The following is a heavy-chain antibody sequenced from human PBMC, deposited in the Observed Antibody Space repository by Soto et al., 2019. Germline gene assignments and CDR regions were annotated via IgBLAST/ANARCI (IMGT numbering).Heavy chain of an antibody. V-gene: IGHV6-1*01. Sequence: SQTLSLTCAISGDSVSSNSAAWNWIRQSPSRGLEWLGRTYYRSKWYNDYAVSVKSRITINPDTSKNQSSLQLNSVTPEDTAVYYCARVRGYSSSWPLYGMDVWGQGTTVTVSS. CDR1: GDSVSSNSAA. J-gene: IGHJ6*02. CDR3: ARVRGYSSSWPLYGMDV. D-gene: IGHD6-13*01. CDR2: TYYRSKWYN.